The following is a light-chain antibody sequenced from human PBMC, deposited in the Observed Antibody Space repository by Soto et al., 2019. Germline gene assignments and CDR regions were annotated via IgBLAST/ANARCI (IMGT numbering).Light chain of an antibody. Sequence: EIVMTQSPASLAVSLGERATINCKSSQSVLYSSNNKNYLAWYQQKPGQPPKLLIYWASTRESGVPDLFSGRGSGTDFTLTISSMQAEDVAVYYCQQYYSTPPYTLGQGTKLEIK. CDR3: QQYYSTPPYT. CDR2: WAS. J-gene: IGKJ2*01. V-gene: IGKV4-1*01. CDR1: QSVLYSSNNKNY.